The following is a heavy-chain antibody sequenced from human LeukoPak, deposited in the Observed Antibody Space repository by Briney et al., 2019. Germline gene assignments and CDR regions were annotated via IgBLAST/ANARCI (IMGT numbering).Heavy chain of an antibody. CDR1: GGSISSSSYY. D-gene: IGHD3-3*01. CDR2: IYYSGST. V-gene: IGHV4-39*07. J-gene: IGHJ6*03. CDR3: ARDPVGDFWSGFHYYYYYMDV. Sequence: ASETLSLTCTVSGGSISSSSYYWGWIRQPPGKGLEWIGSIYYSGSTNYNPSLKSRVTISVDTSKNQFSLKLNSVTAADTAVYYCARDPVGDFWSGFHYYYYYMDVWGKGTTVTVSS.